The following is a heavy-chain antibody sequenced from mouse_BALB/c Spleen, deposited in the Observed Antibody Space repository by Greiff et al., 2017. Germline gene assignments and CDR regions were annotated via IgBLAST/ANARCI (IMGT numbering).Heavy chain of an antibody. CDR2: IYPGDGDT. CDR1: GYTFTSYW. CDR3: AREGGGLDY. V-gene: IGHV1-87*01. Sequence: VQLQQSGAELARPGASVKLSCKASGYTFTSYWMQWVKQRPGQGLEWIGAIYPGDGDTRYTQKFKGKATLTADKSSSTAYMQLSSLASEDSAVYYCAREGGGLDYWGQGTSVTVSS. J-gene: IGHJ4*01.